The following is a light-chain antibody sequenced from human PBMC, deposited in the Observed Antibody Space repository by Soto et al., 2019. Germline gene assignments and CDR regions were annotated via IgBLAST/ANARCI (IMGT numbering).Light chain of an antibody. CDR1: QSVSSY. J-gene: IGKJ5*01. Sequence: EIVLTQSPVTLSLSPGERATLSCRASQSVSSYLAWYQQRPGQAPRLLIYDASNRATGIPARFSGSGSGTDFTLTIDNLEPEDFAIYYCQQRNNWPPITFGQGTRLGL. CDR3: QQRNNWPPIT. V-gene: IGKV3-11*01. CDR2: DAS.